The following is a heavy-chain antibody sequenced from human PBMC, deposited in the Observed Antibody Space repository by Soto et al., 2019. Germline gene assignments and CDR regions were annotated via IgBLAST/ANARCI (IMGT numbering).Heavy chain of an antibody. D-gene: IGHD4-17*01. J-gene: IGHJ5*02. Sequence: ASVKVSCRATGYSFTRHDLNWLGQAAGHGLEWMGCMNANSRDAVYAEKFPGRLTMSRNTPSTTAYTEVTSLQSEERVVYSWARGAYNDYPHWFDHWGHRNQLNVP. V-gene: IGHV1-8*01. CDR1: GYSFTRHD. CDR2: MNANSRDA. CDR3: ARGAYNDYPHWFDH.